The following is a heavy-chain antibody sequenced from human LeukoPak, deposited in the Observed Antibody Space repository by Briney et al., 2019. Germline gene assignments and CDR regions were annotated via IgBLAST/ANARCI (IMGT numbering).Heavy chain of an antibody. CDR1: GFTFSSYA. CDR2: ISGSGGST. CDR3: AKKDFWSGHFDY. V-gene: IGHV3-23*01. Sequence: PGGSLRLSCAASGFTFSSYAMSWVRQAPGKGLEWVSAISGSGGSTYYADSVKGRFTTSRDNSKNTLYLQMNSLRAEDTAVYYCAKKDFWSGHFDYWGQGTLVTVSS. J-gene: IGHJ4*02. D-gene: IGHD3-3*01.